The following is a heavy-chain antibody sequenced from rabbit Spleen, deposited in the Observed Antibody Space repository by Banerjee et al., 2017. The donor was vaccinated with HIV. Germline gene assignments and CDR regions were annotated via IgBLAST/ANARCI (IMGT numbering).Heavy chain of an antibody. J-gene: IGHJ4*01. CDR1: GFTLSSYY. Sequence: HLKESGGGLVQPGGSLKLSCTASGFTLSSYYMNWVRQAPGKGLEWIGYIVPIFGVTYYANWVNGRFTISSHDAQNTVSLQLNSLTAADTATYFCVREAGYGGYGDGNLWGPGTLVTVS. CDR3: VREAGYGGYGDGNL. V-gene: IGHV1S7*01. D-gene: IGHD6-1*01. CDR2: IVPIFGVT.